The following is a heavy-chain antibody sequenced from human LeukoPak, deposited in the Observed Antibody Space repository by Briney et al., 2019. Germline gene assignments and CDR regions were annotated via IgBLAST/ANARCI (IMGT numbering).Heavy chain of an antibody. CDR1: GFTFSSYA. CDR3: AKDPESAAAVYYFDY. CDR2: ISGSGGST. Sequence: GGSLRLSCAASGFTFSSYAMSWVRQAPGKGLEWVSAISGSGGSTYYADSVKGRFTISRDNSKDTLYLQMNSLRAEDTAVYYCAKDPESAAAVYYFDYWGQGTLVTVSS. D-gene: IGHD6-13*01. V-gene: IGHV3-23*01. J-gene: IGHJ4*02.